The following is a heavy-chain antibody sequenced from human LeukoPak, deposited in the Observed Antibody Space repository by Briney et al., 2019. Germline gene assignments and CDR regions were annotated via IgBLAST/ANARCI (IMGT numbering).Heavy chain of an antibody. V-gene: IGHV1-69*06. J-gene: IGHJ3*02. D-gene: IGHD3-9*01. CDR1: GGTFSSHA. CDR2: IIPIFGTA. Sequence: SVKVSCKASGGTFSSHAISWVRQAPGQGLEWRGGIIPIFGTANYAQKFQGRVTMTEDTSTDTAYMELSSLRSEDTAVYYCATDDYDILTGYKGAFDIWGQGTMVTVSS. CDR3: ATDDYDILTGYKGAFDI.